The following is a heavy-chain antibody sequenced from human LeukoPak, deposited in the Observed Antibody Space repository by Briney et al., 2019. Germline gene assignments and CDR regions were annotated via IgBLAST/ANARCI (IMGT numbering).Heavy chain of an antibody. J-gene: IGHJ4*02. D-gene: IGHD3-22*01. CDR2: ISGSGGST. V-gene: IGHV3-23*01. Sequence: PGGSLRLSCAASGFTFSSYSMNWVRQAPGKGLEWVSAISGSGGSTYYADSVKGRFTISRDNSKNTLYLQMNSLRAEDTAVYYCAKDPHYYDSSGSDYWGQGTLVTVSS. CDR1: GFTFSSYS. CDR3: AKDPHYYDSSGSDY.